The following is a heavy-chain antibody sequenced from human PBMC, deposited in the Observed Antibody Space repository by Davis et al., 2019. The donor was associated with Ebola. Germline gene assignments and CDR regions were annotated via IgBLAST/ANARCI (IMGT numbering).Heavy chain of an antibody. CDR1: GGSISGYY. J-gene: IGHJ4*02. CDR3: ARGPRVGALFDY. D-gene: IGHD1-26*01. Sequence: SETLSLTCTVSGGSISGYYWSWIRQPPGKGLEWIGYIYYSGSTNYNPSLKSRVTISVDTSKNQFSLKLSSVTAADTAVYYCARGPRVGALFDYWGQGTLVTVSS. CDR2: IYYSGST. V-gene: IGHV4-59*08.